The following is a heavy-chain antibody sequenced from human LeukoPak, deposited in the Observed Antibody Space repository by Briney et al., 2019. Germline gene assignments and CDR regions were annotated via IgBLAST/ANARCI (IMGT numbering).Heavy chain of an antibody. CDR1: GFTFSSYS. CDR3: AKDLMVRGVLMPLDY. V-gene: IGHV3-48*01. D-gene: IGHD3-10*01. Sequence: GGSLRLSCAASGFTFSSYSMNWVRQAPGKGLEWVSYISSSSSTIYYAGSVKGRFTISRDNAKNSLYLQMNSLRAEDTAVYYCAKDLMVRGVLMPLDYWGQGTLVTVSS. J-gene: IGHJ4*02. CDR2: ISSSSSTI.